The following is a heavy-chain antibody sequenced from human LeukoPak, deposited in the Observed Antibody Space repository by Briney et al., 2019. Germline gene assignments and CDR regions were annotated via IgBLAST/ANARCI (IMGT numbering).Heavy chain of an antibody. CDR2: ISGSGGST. D-gene: IGHD7-27*01. Sequence: SGGSLRLSCAASGFTFSSYSMNWVRQAPGKGLEWVSAISGSGGSTYYADSVKGRFTISRDNSKNTLYLQMNSLRAEDTAVYYCAKGQTGEGYFDYWGQGTLVTVSS. V-gene: IGHV3-23*01. J-gene: IGHJ4*02. CDR1: GFTFSSYS. CDR3: AKGQTGEGYFDY.